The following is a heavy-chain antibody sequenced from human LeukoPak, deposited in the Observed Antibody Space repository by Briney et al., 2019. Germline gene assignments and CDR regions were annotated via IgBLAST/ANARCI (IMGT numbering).Heavy chain of an antibody. J-gene: IGHJ3*02. CDR3: ATTTGTHAFDI. CDR2: IIPIFETA. CDR1: GGTFSRYA. Sequence: SVKVSCKASGGTFSRYAVSWVRQAPGQGLEWMGGIIPIFETANHAQKFQGRVTITTDESTSTAYMELRRLRSDDTAVYYCATTTGTHAFDIWGQGTMVTVSS. V-gene: IGHV1-69*05. D-gene: IGHD1-1*01.